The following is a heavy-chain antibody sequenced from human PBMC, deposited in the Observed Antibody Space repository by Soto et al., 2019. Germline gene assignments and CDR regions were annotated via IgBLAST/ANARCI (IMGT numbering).Heavy chain of an antibody. CDR3: AKDRGYINSPFDL. CDR2: ISHDGNRQ. D-gene: IGHD6-25*01. V-gene: IGHV3-30*18. J-gene: IGHJ4*02. CDR1: GFSFSTVG. Sequence: PRLSCEASGFSFSTVGMHWVRQAPGKGLEWVSLISHDGNRQYYAESVKGRFTVSRDNSRNTVSLQMNGLRPEDTAIYYCAKDRGYINSPFDLWGQGTLVTVSS.